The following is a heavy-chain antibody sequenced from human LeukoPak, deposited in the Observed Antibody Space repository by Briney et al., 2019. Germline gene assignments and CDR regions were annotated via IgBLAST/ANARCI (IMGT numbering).Heavy chain of an antibody. CDR3: ASSLGIATQGY. D-gene: IGHD6-13*01. Sequence: SETLSLTCTVSGGSISSSSYYWGWIRQPPGKGLDWIGTISYSESTYYNPSLKSRDTISVDTSKNQFSLKLSSVTAADTAVYYCASSLGIATQGYWGQGTLVTVSS. J-gene: IGHJ4*02. CDR1: GGSISSSSYY. CDR2: ISYSEST. V-gene: IGHV4-39*07.